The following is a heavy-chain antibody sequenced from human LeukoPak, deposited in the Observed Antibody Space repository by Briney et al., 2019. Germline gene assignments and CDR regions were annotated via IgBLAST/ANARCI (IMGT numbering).Heavy chain of an antibody. D-gene: IGHD2-15*01. J-gene: IGHJ3*02. CDR1: GYTFTSYG. Sequence: ASVKVSCKASGYTFTSYGISWVRQAPGQGLEWMGWISAYSGNTNYAQKLQGRVTMTTDTSTSTAYMELRSLRSDDTAVYYCARGGGKGYCSGGSCYINAFDIWGQGTMVTVSS. CDR3: ARGGGKGYCSGGSCYINAFDI. CDR2: ISAYSGNT. V-gene: IGHV1-18*01.